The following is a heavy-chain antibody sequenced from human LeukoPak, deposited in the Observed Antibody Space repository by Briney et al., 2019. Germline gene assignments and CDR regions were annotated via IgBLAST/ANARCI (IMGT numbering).Heavy chain of an antibody. Sequence: ASVKVSCKASGYTFTSYYMHWVRQARGQGLEWMGIINPSGGSTSYAQKFQGRVTMTRDTSTSTVYMELSSLRSEDTAVYYCAREGTGVYYYDSSGLFDYWGQGTLVTVSP. CDR1: GYTFTSYY. D-gene: IGHD3-22*01. CDR3: AREGTGVYYYDSSGLFDY. J-gene: IGHJ4*02. CDR2: INPSGGST. V-gene: IGHV1-46*01.